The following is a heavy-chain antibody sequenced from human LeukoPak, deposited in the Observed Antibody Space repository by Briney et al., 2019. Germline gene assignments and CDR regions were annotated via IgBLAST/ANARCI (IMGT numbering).Heavy chain of an antibody. V-gene: IGHV1-2*02. Sequence: ASLKVSCKASGYSFTAAYNIHWLRQAPAQGPEFMGWINPSSGDTRYAQKFQGRVTVTRDTVISTAYMELSSLTSDDTAVYYCARDPRGTYDYWGQGTLVTVSS. CDR2: INPSSGDT. J-gene: IGHJ4*02. CDR3: ARDPRGTYDY. CDR1: GYSFTAAYN. D-gene: IGHD5-12*01.